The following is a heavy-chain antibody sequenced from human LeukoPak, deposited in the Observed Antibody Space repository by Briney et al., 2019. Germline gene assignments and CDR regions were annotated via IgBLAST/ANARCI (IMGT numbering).Heavy chain of an antibody. V-gene: IGHV5-51*01. CDR3: ARHPVVTADAFDI. CDR2: IYPGDSDT. Sequence: GESLKISCKGSGYSFTSYWIGWVRQMPGKGLEWMGIIYPGDSDTRYSPSFQGQVTISADKSISTAYLQWSSLKASDTAMYYCARHPVVTADAFDIWGQGTMVTVSS. CDR1: GYSFTSYW. D-gene: IGHD2-21*02. J-gene: IGHJ3*02.